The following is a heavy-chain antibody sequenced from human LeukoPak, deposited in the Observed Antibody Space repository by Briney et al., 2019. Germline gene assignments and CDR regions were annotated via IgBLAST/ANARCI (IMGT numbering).Heavy chain of an antibody. V-gene: IGHV4-39*07. CDR2: IYYSGST. CDR3: ARDSPYDYGDYGLVFDI. CDR1: GGSIGSSSYY. Sequence: PSETLSLTCTVSGGSIGSSSYYWGWIRQPPGKGLEWIGSIYYSGSTYYNPSLKSRVTISVDTSKNQFSLKLSSVTAADTAVYYCARDSPYDYGDYGLVFDIWGQGTMVTVSS. J-gene: IGHJ3*02. D-gene: IGHD4-17*01.